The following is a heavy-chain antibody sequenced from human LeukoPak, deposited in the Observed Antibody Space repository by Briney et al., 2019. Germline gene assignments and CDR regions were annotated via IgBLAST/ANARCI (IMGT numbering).Heavy chain of an antibody. CDR1: GFTVSSNY. CDR2: IYSGGST. Sequence: SGGSLRLSCAASGFTVSSNYMSWVRQAPGKGLEWVSVIYSGGSTYYADSVKGRFAISRDNSKNTLYLQMNSLRAEDTAVYYCARDSRRGYSGYGIYYYYGMDVWGQGTTVTVSS. V-gene: IGHV3-66*01. J-gene: IGHJ6*02. D-gene: IGHD5-12*01. CDR3: ARDSRRGYSGYGIYYYYGMDV.